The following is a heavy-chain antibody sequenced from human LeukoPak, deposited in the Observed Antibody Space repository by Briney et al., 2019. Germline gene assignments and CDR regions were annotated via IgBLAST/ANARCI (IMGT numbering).Heavy chain of an antibody. V-gene: IGHV3-23*01. J-gene: IGHJ5*02. CDR3: AKLGVGGDIVVVVAALTNNWFDP. D-gene: IGHD2-15*01. Sequence: GGSLRLSCAASGFTFSSYAMSWVRQAPGKGLEWVSAISGSGGSTYYADSVKGPFTISRDNSKNTLYLQMNSLRAEDTAVYYCAKLGVGGDIVVVVAALTNNWFDPWGQGTLVTVSS. CDR1: GFTFSSYA. CDR2: ISGSGGST.